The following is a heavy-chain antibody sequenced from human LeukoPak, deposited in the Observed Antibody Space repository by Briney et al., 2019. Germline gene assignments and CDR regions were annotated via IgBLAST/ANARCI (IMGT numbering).Heavy chain of an antibody. V-gene: IGHV5-51*01. CDR3: ARQNDFRLDY. D-gene: IGHD3-3*01. CDR2: IYPGDSDT. Sequence: GESLRISCKGSGYTFSSYWIGWVRQMPGKGLECMGIIYPGDSDTRYSPSLQGQVTISVDTSIGTAYLQWSSLKASDTAIYHCARQNDFRLDYWGQGTLVTVSS. CDR1: GYTFSSYW. J-gene: IGHJ4*02.